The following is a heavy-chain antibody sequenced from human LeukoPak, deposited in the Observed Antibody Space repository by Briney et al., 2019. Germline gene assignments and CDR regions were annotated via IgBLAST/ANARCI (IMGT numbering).Heavy chain of an antibody. CDR1: ANTFTNYY. CDR3: ATDDILTGSSEFDY. Sequence: ASVKVSCKASANTFTNYYMHLVRQAPGQGLEWMGIINPSGGSITYAQKFQGRVTMTRDTSTSTVYMELSSLRSEDTAVYYCATDDILTGSSEFDYWGQGTLVTVSS. J-gene: IGHJ4*02. V-gene: IGHV1-46*01. D-gene: IGHD3-9*01. CDR2: INPSGGSI.